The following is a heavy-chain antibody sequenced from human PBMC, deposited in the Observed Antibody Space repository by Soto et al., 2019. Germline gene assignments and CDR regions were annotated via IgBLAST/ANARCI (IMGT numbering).Heavy chain of an antibody. CDR2: IYYSGDT. CDR1: GGSISSSSYY. J-gene: IGHJ4*02. D-gene: IGHD2-15*01. Sequence: KPSETLSLTCTVSGGSISSSSYYWGWIRQSPGKGLEWIGTIYYSGDTYYNPSLKSRVTMSVDTSTNHFSLKLSSVTAADTAVYYCGRRRCSGGSCFFDYWGQGTLVTVSS. V-gene: IGHV4-39*02. CDR3: GRRRCSGGSCFFDY.